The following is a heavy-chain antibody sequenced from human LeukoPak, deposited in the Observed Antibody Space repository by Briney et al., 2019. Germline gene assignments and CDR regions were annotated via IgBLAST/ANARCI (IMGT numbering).Heavy chain of an antibody. D-gene: IGHD6-13*01. CDR3: ARGVYIAAAQYGY. CDR1: GGSISNYY. J-gene: IGHJ4*02. Sequence: ASETLSLTCTVSGGSISNYYWSWIRQPPGKGLEWIGYIYYSGTTNYNPSLKSRVTISVDTSKNQFSLKLNSVTAADTAVYYCARGVYIAAAQYGYWGQGTLVTVSS. CDR2: IYYSGTT. V-gene: IGHV4-59*01.